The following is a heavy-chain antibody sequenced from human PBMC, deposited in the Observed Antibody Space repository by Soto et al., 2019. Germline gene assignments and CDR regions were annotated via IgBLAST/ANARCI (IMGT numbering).Heavy chain of an antibody. J-gene: IGHJ4*02. CDR1: GGSFSGYY. V-gene: IGHV4-34*01. D-gene: IGHD5-18*01. CDR2: IYESEST. CDR3: ARGRGYSYGFLDY. Sequence: SETLSLTCAVYGGSFSGYYWNWIRQPPGKGLEWIGEIYESESTNYNPSLKSRVTISVDTSKNQFSLKLNSVTAADTAVYYCARGRGYSYGFLDYWGQGTLVTVSS.